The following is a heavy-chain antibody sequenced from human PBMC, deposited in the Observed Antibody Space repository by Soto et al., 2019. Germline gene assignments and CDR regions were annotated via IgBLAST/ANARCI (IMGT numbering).Heavy chain of an antibody. CDR1: GYTFTSSG. CDR3: ARDHGTNFGVVIYPRFDY. CDR2: VSADNGNT. V-gene: IGHV1-18*01. J-gene: IGHJ4*02. D-gene: IGHD3-3*01. Sequence: QVQLVQSGAEVKNPGASVKVSCKASGYTFTSSGISWVRQAPGKGLEWVGWVSADNGNTNYAQKLQGRVTMTTDTATSTAYMELRSLQSDYTAGYYCARDHGTNFGVVIYPRFDYWGQGTLVTVSS.